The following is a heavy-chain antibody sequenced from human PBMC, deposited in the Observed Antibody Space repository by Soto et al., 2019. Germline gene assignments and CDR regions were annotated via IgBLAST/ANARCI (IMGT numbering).Heavy chain of an antibody. CDR2: IYYSGST. CDR3: AGRYSSGWFHYWYFDL. Sequence: QLQLQESGPGLVKPSETLSLTCTVSGGSISSSSYYWGWIRQPPGKGLEWIGSIYYSGSTYYNPSLKSRVTISVDTSKNQCALKLSSVTAADTAVYYCAGRYSSGWFHYWYFDLWGRGTLVTVSS. D-gene: IGHD6-19*01. V-gene: IGHV4-39*01. J-gene: IGHJ2*01. CDR1: GGSISSSSYY.